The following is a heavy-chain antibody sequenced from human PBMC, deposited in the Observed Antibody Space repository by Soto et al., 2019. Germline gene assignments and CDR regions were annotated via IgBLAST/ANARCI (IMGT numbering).Heavy chain of an antibody. V-gene: IGHV1-18*01. CDR3: EREYDYSNHRYYYGSDV. CDR2: ISAYNGNT. CDR1: GYTFSSHG. J-gene: IGHJ6*02. D-gene: IGHD4-4*01. Sequence: QVELVQSGPEVKKPGASVKVSCQASGYTFSSHGVSWVRQAPGQGHEWIGWISAYNGNTNFAQKFQGRVTMTTDTSTSTAYIELMSLRYDDTGVYYCEREYDYSNHRYYYGSDVWGQGTTVTVSS.